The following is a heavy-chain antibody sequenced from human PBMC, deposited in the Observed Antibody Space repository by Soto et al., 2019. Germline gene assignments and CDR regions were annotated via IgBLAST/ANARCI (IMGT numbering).Heavy chain of an antibody. Sequence: GGSLRLSCAASGFTFSSFGMNWVRQAPGKGLEWVSSLSPNGGSTYYAESVKGRFTISRDNAKNTLFLQMDSLRAEDTAVYFCAKPKDSTIFGVVIYYFDTWGQGALVTVSS. CDR2: LSPNGGST. V-gene: IGHV3-23*01. CDR3: AKPKDSTIFGVVIYYFDT. CDR1: GFTFSSFG. J-gene: IGHJ4*02. D-gene: IGHD3-3*01.